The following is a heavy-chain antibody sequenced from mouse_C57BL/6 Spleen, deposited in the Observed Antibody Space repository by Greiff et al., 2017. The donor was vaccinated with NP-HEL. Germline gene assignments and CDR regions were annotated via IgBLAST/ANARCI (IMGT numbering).Heavy chain of an antibody. CDR2: ISDGGSYT. D-gene: IGHD4-1*01. CDR3: ARANWVYAMDY. CDR1: GFTFSSYA. V-gene: IGHV5-4*01. Sequence: EVQLVESGGGLVKPGGSLKLSCAASGFTFSSYAMSWVRQTPEKRLEWVATISDGGSYTYYPDNVKGRFTISRDNAKNNLYLQMSHLKSEDTAMYYCARANWVYAMDYWGQGTSVTVSS. J-gene: IGHJ4*01.